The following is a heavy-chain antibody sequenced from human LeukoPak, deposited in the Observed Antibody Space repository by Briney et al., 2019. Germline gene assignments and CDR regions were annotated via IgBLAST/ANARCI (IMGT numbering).Heavy chain of an antibody. CDR2: IYCTGST. J-gene: IGHJ4*02. CDR3: ARGGYLYGY. V-gene: IGHV4-59*01. D-gene: IGHD5-12*01. Sequence: SETLSLTCTVSGGSISSYYWSWIRQSPRKGLQWIGHIYCTGSTNYNPSLRSRVTISVDTSKNQFSLKLRSVTAADTAVYYCARGGYLYGYWGQGTLVTVSS. CDR1: GGSISSYY.